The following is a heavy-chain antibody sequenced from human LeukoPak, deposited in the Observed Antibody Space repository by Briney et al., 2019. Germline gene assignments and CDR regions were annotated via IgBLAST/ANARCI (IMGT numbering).Heavy chain of an antibody. J-gene: IGHJ3*02. D-gene: IGHD3-22*01. CDR1: GGSFSGYY. CDR2: INHSGST. V-gene: IGHV4-34*01. Sequence: SETLSLTCAVYGGSFSGYYWSWTRQPPGKGLEWIGEINHSGSTNYNPSLKSRVTISVDTSKNQFSLKLSSVTAADTAVYYCARDIDYYYYDSSSLDAFDIWGQGTMVTVSS. CDR3: ARDIDYYYYDSSSLDAFDI.